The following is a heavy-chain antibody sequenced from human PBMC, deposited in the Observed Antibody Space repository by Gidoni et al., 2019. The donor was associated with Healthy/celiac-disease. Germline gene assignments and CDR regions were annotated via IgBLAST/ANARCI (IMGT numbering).Heavy chain of an antibody. J-gene: IGHJ5*02. CDR3: ARHLYCSSTSCYLNWFDP. CDR2: IYYSGST. Sequence: QLQLQESGPGLVKPSETLSLTCTVSGGPISSSSYYWGWIRQPPGKGLEWIGSIYYSGSTYYNPSLKSRVTISVDTSKNQFSLKLSSVTAADTAVYYCARHLYCSSTSCYLNWFDPWGQGTLVTVSS. V-gene: IGHV4-39*01. D-gene: IGHD2-2*01. CDR1: GGPISSSSYY.